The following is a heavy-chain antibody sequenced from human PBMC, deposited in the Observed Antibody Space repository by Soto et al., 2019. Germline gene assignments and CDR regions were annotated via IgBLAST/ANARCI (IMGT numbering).Heavy chain of an antibody. CDR3: ARGGYDGSGSPYPAF. CDR2: IYYLGST. D-gene: IGHD3-10*01. CDR1: GASMSEYF. Sequence: LSLTCPVSGASMSEYFWSWIRQSPGKGLEWIGYIYYLGSTDYNPSLKSRVTISVDTSKRQFSLRLTSVTAADTAAYFCARGGYDGSGSPYPAFWGPGTQVTVSS. J-gene: IGHJ4*02. V-gene: IGHV4-59*01.